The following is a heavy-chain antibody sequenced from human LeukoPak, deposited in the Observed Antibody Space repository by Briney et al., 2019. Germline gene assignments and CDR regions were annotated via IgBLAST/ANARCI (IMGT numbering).Heavy chain of an antibody. CDR1: GFTFDDYA. CDR2: ISWNSGSI. Sequence: GRSLRLSCAASGFTFDDYAMPWVRQAPGKGLEWVSGISWNSGSIGYADSVKGRFTISRDNAKNSLYLQMNSLRAEDTALYYCAKAQYSSGWWGPDYFDYWGQGTLVTVSS. D-gene: IGHD6-19*01. CDR3: AKAQYSSGWWGPDYFDY. J-gene: IGHJ4*02. V-gene: IGHV3-9*01.